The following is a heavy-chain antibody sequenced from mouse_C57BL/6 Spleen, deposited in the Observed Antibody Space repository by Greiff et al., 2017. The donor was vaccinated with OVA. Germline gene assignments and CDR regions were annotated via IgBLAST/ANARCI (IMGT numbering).Heavy chain of an antibody. V-gene: IGHV5-6*02. Sequence: DVMLVESGGDLVKPGGSLKLSCAASGFTFSSYGMSWVRQTPDKRLEWVATISSGGSYTYYPDSVKGRFTISRDNAKNTLYLQMSSLKSEDTAMYYCARQRDWDGYWYFDVWGTGTTVTVSS. CDR2: ISSGGSYT. J-gene: IGHJ1*03. CDR3: ARQRDWDGYWYFDV. D-gene: IGHD4-1*01. CDR1: GFTFSSYG.